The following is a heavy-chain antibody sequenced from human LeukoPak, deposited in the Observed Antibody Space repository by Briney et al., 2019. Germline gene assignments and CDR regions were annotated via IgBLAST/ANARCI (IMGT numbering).Heavy chain of an antibody. CDR1: GGTFSSYA. V-gene: IGHV1-69*05. D-gene: IGHD5-18*01. CDR3: ARVDSWDTAMVTLDY. J-gene: IGHJ4*02. CDR2: IIPIFGTA. Sequence: SVKVSCKASGGTFSSYAISWVRQAPGQGLEWMGRIIPIFGTANYAKKFQGRVTITTDESTRTAYMELSSLRSEDTAVYYCARVDSWDTAMVTLDYWGQGTLVTVSS.